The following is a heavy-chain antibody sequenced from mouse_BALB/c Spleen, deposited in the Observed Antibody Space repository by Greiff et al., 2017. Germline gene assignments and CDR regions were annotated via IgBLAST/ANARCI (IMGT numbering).Heavy chain of an antibody. CDR1: GYVFTNYL. CDR2: INPGSGGT. V-gene: IGHV1-54*01. CDR3: ARFSYYYAMDY. J-gene: IGHJ4*01. Sequence: VQLQESGAELVRPGTSVKVSCKASGYVFTNYLIEWVKQRPGQGLEWIGVINPGSGGTNYNEKFKGKATLTADKSSSTAYMQLSSLTSDDSAVYFCARFSYYYAMDYWGQGTSVTVSA.